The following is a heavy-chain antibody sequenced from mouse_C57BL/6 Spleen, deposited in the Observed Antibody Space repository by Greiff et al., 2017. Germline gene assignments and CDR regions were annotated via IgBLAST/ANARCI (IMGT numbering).Heavy chain of an antibody. V-gene: IGHV7-1*01. CDR1: GFTFSDFY. Sequence: EVKLVESGGGLVQSGRSLRLSCATSGFTFSDFYMEWVRQAPGKGLEWIAASRNKANDYTTEYSASVKGRFIVSRDTSQSILYLQMNALRAEDTAIYYCERDAWDYSYGSNWYFDVWGTGTTVTVSS. J-gene: IGHJ1*03. CDR3: ERDAWDYSYGSNWYFDV. CDR2: SRNKANDYTT. D-gene: IGHD1-1*01.